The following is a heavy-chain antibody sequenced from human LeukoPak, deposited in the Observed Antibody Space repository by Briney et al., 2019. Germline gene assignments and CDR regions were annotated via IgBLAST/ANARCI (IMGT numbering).Heavy chain of an antibody. D-gene: IGHD4-17*01. CDR3: ARVAYGDYVENWFDP. V-gene: IGHV1-2*02. J-gene: IGHJ5*02. Sequence: ASVKVSCKASGYTFTGYYMHWVRHAPGQGLEWMGWINPNSGGTNYAQKFQGRVTMTRDTSISTAYMELSRLRSDDTAVYYCARVAYGDYVENWFDPWGQGTLVTVSS. CDR1: GYTFTGYY. CDR2: INPNSGGT.